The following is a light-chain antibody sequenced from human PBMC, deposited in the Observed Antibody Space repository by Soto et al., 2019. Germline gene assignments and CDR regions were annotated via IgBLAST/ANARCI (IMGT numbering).Light chain of an antibody. V-gene: IGLV1-40*01. CDR1: GSNIGAGSD. Sequence: QSVLTQPPSVSGAPGQRVTISCAGSGSNIGAGSDVHWYQHLPGTAPKLLIYQNSYRPSGVPDRFSGSKSGTSGSLDITGLQAEDEADYYCQSYDRSLSVWMFGRGTKLTVL. CDR2: QNS. CDR3: QSYDRSLSVWM. J-gene: IGLJ3*02.